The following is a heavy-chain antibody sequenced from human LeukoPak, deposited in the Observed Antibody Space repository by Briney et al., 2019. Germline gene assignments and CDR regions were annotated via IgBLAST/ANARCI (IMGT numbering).Heavy chain of an antibody. CDR1: GGSVPNCY. D-gene: IGHD6-19*01. CDR3: ARATVAGAFDF. J-gene: IGHJ4*02. V-gene: IGHV4-59*02. Sequence: PSETLSLTCTVSGGSVPNCYWNWIRQSLGKRLEWIGYIYNSGSINYNPSLKSRVAISEDTSKNQFSLKLSSVTAADTAVYYCARATVAGAFDFWGQGTLVTVPS. CDR2: IYNSGSI.